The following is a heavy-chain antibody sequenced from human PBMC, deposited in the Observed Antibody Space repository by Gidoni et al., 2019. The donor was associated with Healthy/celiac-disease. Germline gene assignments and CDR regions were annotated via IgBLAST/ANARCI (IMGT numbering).Heavy chain of an antibody. CDR3: ARDTAPRSGYCSGGSCYFADHYYYYGMDV. CDR1: GGSISSYY. CDR2: IYTSGST. Sequence: QVQLQESGPGLVKPSETLSLTCTVSGGSISSYYWRWIRQPAGKGLEWIGRIYTSGSTNYNPSLKSRVTMSVDTSKNQFSLKLSSVTAADTAVYYCARDTAPRSGYCSGGSCYFADHYYYYGMDVWGQGTTVTVSS. D-gene: IGHD2-15*01. J-gene: IGHJ6*02. V-gene: IGHV4-4*07.